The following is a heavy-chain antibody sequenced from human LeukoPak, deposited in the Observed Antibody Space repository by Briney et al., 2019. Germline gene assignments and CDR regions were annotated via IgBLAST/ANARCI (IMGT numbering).Heavy chain of an antibody. D-gene: IGHD3-22*01. CDR1: GYTFTNYY. CDR3: ARAGVWDYDDSSGYHNGAFDL. Sequence: GASVKVSCKASGYTFTNYYMHWVRQAPGQGLEWMGIINPSGGSTSYAQKFQGRVTMTRDTSISTAYMELSRLRSDDTAVYYCARAGVWDYDDSSGYHNGAFDLWGQGTMVTVSS. V-gene: IGHV1-46*01. J-gene: IGHJ3*01. CDR2: INPSGGST.